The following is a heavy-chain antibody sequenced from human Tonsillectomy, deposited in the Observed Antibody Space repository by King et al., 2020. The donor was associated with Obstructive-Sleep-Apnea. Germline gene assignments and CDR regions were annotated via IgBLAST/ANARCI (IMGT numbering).Heavy chain of an antibody. J-gene: IGHJ6*02. Sequence: VQLQQWGAGLLKPSETLSLTCAVYGGSFSGYYWSWIRQPPGTGLEWIGEINHSGSTNYNPSLKSRVTISVATSKNQFSLKLSSVPAADTAVYYWARAKKGLTRRYGMDVWGQGTTVTVSS. CDR3: ARAKKGLTRRYGMDV. D-gene: IGHD6-19*01. V-gene: IGHV4-34*01. CDR2: INHSGST. CDR1: GGSFSGYY.